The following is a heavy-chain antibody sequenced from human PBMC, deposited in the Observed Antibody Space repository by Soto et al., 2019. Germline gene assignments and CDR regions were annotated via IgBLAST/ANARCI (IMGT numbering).Heavy chain of an antibody. CDR3: AREDILGVRSFDY. D-gene: IGHD3-9*01. J-gene: IGHJ4*02. CDR2: ISSGSKTI. V-gene: IGHV3-48*02. CDR1: GFTFSGYS. Sequence: PGGSLRLSCAASGFTFSGYSVNWVRQAPGKGREWVSYISSGSKTIYYAESVKGRFTVSRDNARNSQYLQMNSLRDEDTAVYYCAREDILGVRSFDYWGQGTLVTVSS.